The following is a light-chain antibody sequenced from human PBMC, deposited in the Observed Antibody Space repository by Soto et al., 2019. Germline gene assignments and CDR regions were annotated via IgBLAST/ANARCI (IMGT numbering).Light chain of an antibody. CDR3: AAWDDSLGASV. J-gene: IGLJ1*01. CDR1: NSNIGTNT. V-gene: IGLV1-44*01. Sequence: QSLLTLPPCASGTLGQRFTIACSGSNSNIGTNTVNWYQQLPGTAPRLLIYTNNQRPSGVPQRFSGSKNGTSASLAIGVLQSEDGADYYCAAWDDSLGASVFGTGAKVTVL. CDR2: TNN.